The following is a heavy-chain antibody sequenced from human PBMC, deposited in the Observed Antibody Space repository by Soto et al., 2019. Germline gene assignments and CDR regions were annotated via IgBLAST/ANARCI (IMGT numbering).Heavy chain of an antibody. CDR2: IDWDDDK. CDR3: ARSGVADYYDSSGYYDY. J-gene: IGHJ4*02. D-gene: IGHD3-22*01. CDR1: GFSLSTSGMC. V-gene: IGHV2-70*01. Sequence: SGPTLVNPTQTLTLTCTFSGFSLSTSGMCVSWIRQPPGKALEWLALIDWDDDKYYSTSLKTRLTISKDTSKNQVVLTMTNMDPVDTATYYCARSGVADYYDSSGYYDYWGQGTLGTVSS.